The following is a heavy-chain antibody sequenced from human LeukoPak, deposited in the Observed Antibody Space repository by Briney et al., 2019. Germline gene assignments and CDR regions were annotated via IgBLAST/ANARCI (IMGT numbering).Heavy chain of an antibody. J-gene: IGHJ3*02. Sequence: GGSLRLSCAASGFTFNSYGMHWVRQAPGKGLEWVAFIRYDGSNKYYADSVKGRFTISRDNSKNTLCLQMNSLRAEDTAVYYCAKWDVVPAAITFDIWGQGTMVTVSS. CDR1: GFTFNSYG. CDR3: AKWDVVPAAITFDI. CDR2: IRYDGSNK. V-gene: IGHV3-30*02. D-gene: IGHD2-2*01.